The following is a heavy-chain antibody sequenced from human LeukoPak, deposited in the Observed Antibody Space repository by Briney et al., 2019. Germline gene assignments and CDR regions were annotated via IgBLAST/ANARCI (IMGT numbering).Heavy chain of an antibody. CDR3: ARDAFNWNYGEGFDP. CDR2: ISAYNGNT. CDR1: GYTFTSYG. D-gene: IGHD1-7*01. V-gene: IGHV1-18*01. J-gene: IGHJ5*02. Sequence: ASVKVSCKASGYTFTSYGISWVRQAPGQGLEWMGWISAYNGNTNYAQKLQGRVTMTTDTSTSTAYMELRSLRSDDTAVYYCARDAFNWNYGEGFDPWGQGTLVTVSS.